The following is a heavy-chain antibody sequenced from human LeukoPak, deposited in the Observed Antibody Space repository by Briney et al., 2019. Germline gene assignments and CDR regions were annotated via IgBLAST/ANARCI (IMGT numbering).Heavy chain of an antibody. CDR1: GGSISSDPYY. CDR3: ARDKEDGSGRGLNYYYYYYMDV. V-gene: IGHV4-39*02. J-gene: IGHJ6*03. CDR2: VYFSGTP. Sequence: SETLSLTCTVSGGSISSDPYYWGWIRQPPGKGLEWLGNVYFSGTPYYNASLKSRVTISVDTSKNHFSLRLSSVTAADTAVYYCARDKEDGSGRGLNYYYYYYMDVWGKGTTVTVSS. D-gene: IGHD3-10*01.